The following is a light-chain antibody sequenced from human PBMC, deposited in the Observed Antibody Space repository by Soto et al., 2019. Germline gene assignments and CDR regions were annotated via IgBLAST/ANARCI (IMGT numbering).Light chain of an antibody. CDR1: QSRGSNF. V-gene: IGKV3-20*01. Sequence: EIVLTQSAGTLSLSPGERATLSCKTSQSRGSNFLAWYQHKPGQAPRLLIYASSNRATGIPDRFSGSASGTDFALTINRLEPEDFAVYYCQLYGISPHFGQGTRLEIK. CDR2: ASS. J-gene: IGKJ5*01. CDR3: QLYGISPH.